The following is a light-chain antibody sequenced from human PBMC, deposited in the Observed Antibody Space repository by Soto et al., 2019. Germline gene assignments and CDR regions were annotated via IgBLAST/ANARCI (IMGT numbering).Light chain of an antibody. V-gene: IGKV3-20*01. CDR2: GAS. CDR1: QSVSSSY. J-gene: IGKJ5*01. CDR3: QQYGRSPPIT. Sequence: EIVLTQSPGTLSLSPGERATLSCRASQSVSSSYLAWYQQKPGQAPRLLIYGASSRATGIPDRFRGSGSGTDFTPTISRLEPEDFAVFYCQQYGRSPPITFGQGTRLEMK.